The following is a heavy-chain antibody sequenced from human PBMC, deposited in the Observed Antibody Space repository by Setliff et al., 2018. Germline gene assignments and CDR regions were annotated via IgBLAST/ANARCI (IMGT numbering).Heavy chain of an antibody. CDR2: IYHTEGT. CDR1: SGSISYNNW. D-gene: IGHD3-22*01. Sequence: PSETLSLTCAVSSGSISYNNWWTWVRQPPGKGLEWIGEIYHTEGTNYNPSLKSRVTMSVDTSKNHVSLKLSSVTAADTAVYYCARAHTWSLPNDNSGYPGWFDPWGQGTLVTVSS. V-gene: IGHV4-4*02. J-gene: IGHJ5*02. CDR3: ARAHTWSLPNDNSGYPGWFDP.